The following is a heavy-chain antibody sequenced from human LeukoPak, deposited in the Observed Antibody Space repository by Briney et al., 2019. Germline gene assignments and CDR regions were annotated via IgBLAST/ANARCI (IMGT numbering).Heavy chain of an antibody. V-gene: IGHV3-48*02. J-gene: IGHJ4*02. D-gene: IGHD3-16*02. CDR3: ARGSDVWLFCGDLSPHFYY. Sequence: PGGSLRLSCEPSGFTLSTYSMNWVRQAPGKGLEWVSYISSGSNTIYYADSMRGRFTISRDNAKNSLYQQMNSLRDEDTAVYYCARGSDVWLFCGDLSPHFYYGGQGTLVTVSS. CDR2: ISSGSNTI. CDR1: GFTLSTYS.